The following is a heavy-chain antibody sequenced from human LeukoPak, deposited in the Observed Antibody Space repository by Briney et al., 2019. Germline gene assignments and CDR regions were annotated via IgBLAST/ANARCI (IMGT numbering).Heavy chain of an antibody. CDR1: GVSISSYY. J-gene: IGHJ4*02. CDR3: ARPRHYYDSSGYRY. V-gene: IGHV4-34*01. D-gene: IGHD3-22*01. CDR2: INHSGST. Sequence: SETLSLTCTVSGVSISSYYWSWIRQPPGKGLEWIGEINHSGSTNYNPSLKSRVTISVDTSKNQFSLKLSSVTAADTAVYYCARPRHYYDSSGYRYWGQGTLVTVSS.